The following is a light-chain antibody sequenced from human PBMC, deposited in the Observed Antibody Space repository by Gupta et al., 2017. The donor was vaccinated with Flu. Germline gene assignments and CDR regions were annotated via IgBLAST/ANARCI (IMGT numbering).Light chain of an antibody. Sequence: PATLSVSPGERATLSCRASQSVSSNLAWYQQKPGQAPRLLIYRASTRATDIPARFSGSGSGTEFTLTVSSLQSEDFAIYYCQQDNNWPLTFGGGTXVEIK. J-gene: IGKJ4*01. V-gene: IGKV3-15*01. CDR2: RAS. CDR3: QQDNNWPLT. CDR1: QSVSSN.